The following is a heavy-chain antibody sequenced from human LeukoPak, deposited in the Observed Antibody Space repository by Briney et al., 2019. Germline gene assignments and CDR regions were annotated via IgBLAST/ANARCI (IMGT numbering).Heavy chain of an antibody. CDR1: AFTFSSYG. V-gene: IGHV3-33*01. J-gene: IGHJ4*02. D-gene: IGHD5-18*01. CDR2: TWYDGSNK. Sequence: PGGSLRLSCAAYAFTFSSYGMQWVRPAPGKGLEWVAVTWYDGSNKYYTDSGKGRFTICRDNSKNTLYLQTNTLRAEDTAVYYCARGAYQLLRGYSYGHFDYWGQGTLVTVSS. CDR3: ARGAYQLLRGYSYGHFDY.